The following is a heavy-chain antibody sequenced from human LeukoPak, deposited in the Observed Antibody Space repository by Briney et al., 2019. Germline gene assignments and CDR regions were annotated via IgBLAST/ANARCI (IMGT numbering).Heavy chain of an antibody. CDR2: MNPDSGNT. V-gene: IGHV1-8*03. J-gene: IGHJ4*02. CDR3: ARDRHEYRRFLGY. Sequence: ASVKVSCKASGYTFTTYDINWVRQATGQGLEWMGWMNPDSGNTGYAQKFQGRVTITRNTSISTAYIDLSSLRSDDAAGYYCARDRHEYRRFLGYWRQGTMVTVSS. CDR1: GYTFTTYD. D-gene: IGHD6-6*01.